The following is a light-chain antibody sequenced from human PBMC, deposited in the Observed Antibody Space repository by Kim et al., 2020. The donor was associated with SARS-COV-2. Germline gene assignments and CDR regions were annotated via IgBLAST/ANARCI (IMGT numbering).Light chain of an antibody. J-gene: IGLJ3*02. CDR2: YDS. CDR3: QVWDSSSDLWV. V-gene: IGLV3-21*04. CDR1: NIGSKS. Sequence: SYELTQPPXXSVAPGKTARITCGGNNIGSKSVHWYQQKPGQAPVLVIYYDSDRPSGIPERFSGSNSGNTATLTISRVEAGDEADYYCQVWDSSSDLWVFGGGTQLTVL.